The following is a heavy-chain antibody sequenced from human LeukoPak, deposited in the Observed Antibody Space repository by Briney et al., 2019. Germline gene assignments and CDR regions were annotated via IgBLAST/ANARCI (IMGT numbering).Heavy chain of an antibody. J-gene: IGHJ4*02. CDR3: ARDLGGSYDY. CDR2: ISESSSTI. Sequence: GGSLRLSCAASGFTFSSYSMSWVRQAPGRRLEWISYISESSSTIYYVDSVKGRFTISRDNAKNSLYLQMNSLGAEDTAVYYCARDLGGSYDYWGQGTLVTVSS. CDR1: GFTFSSYS. V-gene: IGHV3-48*04. D-gene: IGHD1-26*01.